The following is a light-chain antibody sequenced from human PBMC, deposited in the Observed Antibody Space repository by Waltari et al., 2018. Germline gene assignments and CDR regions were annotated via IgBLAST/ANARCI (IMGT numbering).Light chain of an antibody. CDR2: YDR. CDR1: HIGNYS. CDR3: HVWHPHVDPGV. V-gene: IGLV3-21*04. J-gene: IGLJ1*01. Sequence: SYVVTQPPSVSVAPGETATIPCGGDHIGNYSVHWYQQKAGQAPVLVIFYDRDRPSGIPDRFSGSNSGNTATLTISRVEAGDEARYYCHVWHPHVDPGVFGTGTEVTVL.